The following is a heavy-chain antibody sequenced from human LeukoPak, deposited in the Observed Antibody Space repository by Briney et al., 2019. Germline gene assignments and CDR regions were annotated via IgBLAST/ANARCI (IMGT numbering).Heavy chain of an antibody. Sequence: QSGGSLRLSCAASGFTFSSYAMSWVRQAPGKWLEWVSAINSGGDDTHYADSVQGRFTISRDNSKNTLYLQMNSLRAEDTAIYYCAKALSASHYNFDYWGQGTLVTVSS. V-gene: IGHV3-23*01. CDR3: AKALSASHYNFDY. CDR2: INSGGDDT. D-gene: IGHD4-11*01. J-gene: IGHJ4*02. CDR1: GFTFSSYA.